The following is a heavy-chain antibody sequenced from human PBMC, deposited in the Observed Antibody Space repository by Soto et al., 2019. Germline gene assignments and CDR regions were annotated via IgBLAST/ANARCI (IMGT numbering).Heavy chain of an antibody. D-gene: IGHD2-15*01. Sequence: ASVKVSCKASGYTFTSYAMHWVRQAPGQRLEWMGWINAGNGNTKSSQKFQDRVIITRDTSASTAYMDLSSLRSEDTAVYYCARGIATGQLDPWGQGTLVTVSS. CDR1: GYTFTSYA. J-gene: IGHJ5*02. CDR2: INAGNGNT. V-gene: IGHV1-3*01. CDR3: ARGIATGQLDP.